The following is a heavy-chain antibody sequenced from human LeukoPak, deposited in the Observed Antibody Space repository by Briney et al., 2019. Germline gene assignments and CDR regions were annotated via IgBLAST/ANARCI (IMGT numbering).Heavy chain of an antibody. D-gene: IGHD3-16*01. CDR1: GGSIVSSAGYY. Sequence: PSQTLSLTCTVSGGSIVSSAGYYWSWIRQHPGEGLEWIGYVYYSGSTNYNPSLKSRVTISLDTPKNHFSLKLSSVTAADTAVYYCAREDVHYGGAPFNPWGQGTLVTVSS. V-gene: IGHV4-31*03. J-gene: IGHJ5*02. CDR2: VYYSGST. CDR3: AREDVHYGGAPFNP.